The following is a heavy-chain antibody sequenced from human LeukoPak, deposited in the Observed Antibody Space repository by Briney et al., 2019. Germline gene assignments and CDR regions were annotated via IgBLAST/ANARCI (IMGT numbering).Heavy chain of an antibody. J-gene: IGHJ4*02. CDR1: GGTFSSYA. D-gene: IGHD6-13*01. Sequence: SVKVSCKASGGTFSSYAISWVRQAPGQGLEWMGRIIPILGTANYAQKFQGRVTITADKSTSTAYMELSSLRSEDTAVYYCARGVGQQLVIFDYWGQGTLVTVSS. V-gene: IGHV1-69*04. CDR2: IIPILGTA. CDR3: ARGVGQQLVIFDY.